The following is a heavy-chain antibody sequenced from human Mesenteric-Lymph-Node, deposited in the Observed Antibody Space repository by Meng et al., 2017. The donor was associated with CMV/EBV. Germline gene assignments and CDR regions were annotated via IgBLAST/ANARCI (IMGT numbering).Heavy chain of an antibody. D-gene: IGHD2-2*01. CDR1: GFTFSSYS. V-gene: IGHV3-21*01. CDR2: ISSSSIYI. Sequence: GESLKISCAASGFTFSSYSMNWVRQAPGKGLEWVSSISSSSIYIYYADSVKGRFTISRDNAKNSLYLQMNSLRAEDTAVYYCARDPPKDIVVVPAAMWGQGTLVTVSS. CDR3: ARDPPKDIVVVPAAM. J-gene: IGHJ4*02.